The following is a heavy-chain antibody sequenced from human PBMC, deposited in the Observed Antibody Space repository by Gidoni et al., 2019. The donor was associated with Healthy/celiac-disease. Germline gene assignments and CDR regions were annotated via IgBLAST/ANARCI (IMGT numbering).Heavy chain of an antibody. CDR2: IIPIFGTA. J-gene: IGHJ1*01. CDR1: GGTFSSYA. V-gene: IGHV1-69*01. CDR3: ARAPPSYCGGDCYSFYFQH. Sequence: QVQLVQSGAEVKKPGSSVKVSCKASGGTFSSYAIRWGRQAPGQGLEWMGGIIPIFGTANYAQKFQGRVTITADESTSTAYMELSSLRSEDTAVYYCARAPPSYCGGDCYSFYFQHWGQGTLVTVSS. D-gene: IGHD2-21*02.